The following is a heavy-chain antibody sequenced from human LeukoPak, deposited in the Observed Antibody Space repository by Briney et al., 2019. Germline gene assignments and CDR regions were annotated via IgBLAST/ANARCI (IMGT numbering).Heavy chain of an antibody. D-gene: IGHD3-9*01. V-gene: IGHV3-33*01. CDR2: IWYDGSNK. CDR1: GFTFSSYG. CDR3: ARDGEDILTGYYFDY. J-gene: IGHJ4*02. Sequence: GGSLRLSCAASGFTFSSYGMPWVRQAPGKGLEWVAVIWYDGSNKYYADSVKGRFTISRDNSKNTLYLQMNSLRAEDTAVYYCARDGEDILTGYYFDYWGQGTLVTVSS.